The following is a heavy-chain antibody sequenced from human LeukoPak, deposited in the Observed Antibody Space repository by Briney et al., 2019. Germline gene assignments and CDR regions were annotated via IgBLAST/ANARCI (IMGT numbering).Heavy chain of an antibody. J-gene: IGHJ2*01. CDR1: GGSISSGSYY. D-gene: IGHD4-23*01. V-gene: IGHV4-61*02. Sequence: SETLSLTCTVSGGSISSGSYYWSWIRQPAGKGLEWIGRIYTSGSTNYNPSLKSRVTISVDTSKNQFSLKLSSVTAADTAVYHCARHPGGAYGGNSRNWYFDLWGRGTLVTVSS. CDR2: IYTSGST. CDR3: ARHPGGAYGGNSRNWYFDL.